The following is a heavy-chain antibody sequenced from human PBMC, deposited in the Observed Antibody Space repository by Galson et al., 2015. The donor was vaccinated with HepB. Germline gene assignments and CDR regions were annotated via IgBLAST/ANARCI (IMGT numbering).Heavy chain of an antibody. D-gene: IGHD2-15*01. J-gene: IGHJ4*02. CDR3: ARGSFCAGSSCYQGVY. Sequence: SLRLSCATSGFRFSDYGMSWVRQAPGKGLEWVSAITGSGDTTYHADSVMGRFTISRDNSKSILYMQMNSLRVEDTALYYCARGSFCAGSSCYQGVYWGQGTLVSVSP. CDR1: GFRFSDYG. CDR2: ITGSGDTT. V-gene: IGHV3-23*01.